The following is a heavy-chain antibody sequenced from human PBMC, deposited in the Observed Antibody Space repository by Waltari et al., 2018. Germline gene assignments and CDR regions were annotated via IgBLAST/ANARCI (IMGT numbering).Heavy chain of an antibody. J-gene: IGHJ4*02. V-gene: IGHV3-21*01. D-gene: IGHD6-6*01. CDR2: ISSSSSYI. Sequence: EVQLVESGGGLVKPGGSLRLSCAASGFTFSSYSMNWVRQAPGKGLEWVSSISSSSSYIYYADSVKGRFTISRDNAKNSLYLQMNSLRAEDTAVYYCARSSSSYYVHIDYWGQGTLVIVSS. CDR3: ARSSSSYYVHIDY. CDR1: GFTFSSYS.